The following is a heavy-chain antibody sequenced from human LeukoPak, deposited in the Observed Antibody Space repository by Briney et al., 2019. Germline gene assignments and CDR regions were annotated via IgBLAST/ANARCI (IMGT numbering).Heavy chain of an antibody. J-gene: IGHJ5*02. D-gene: IGHD6-13*01. CDR1: GFTFTSYA. CDR3: AKDRDSSSCP. V-gene: IGHV3-23*01. Sequence: PGGSLRLSCAASGFTFTSYAMSWVRQAPGKGLEWVSAISSSGGSTYYADPVKGRFTISRDNSKNTLDLQMNSLRAEDTAVYYCAKDRDSSSCPWGQGTLVTVSS. CDR2: ISSSGGST.